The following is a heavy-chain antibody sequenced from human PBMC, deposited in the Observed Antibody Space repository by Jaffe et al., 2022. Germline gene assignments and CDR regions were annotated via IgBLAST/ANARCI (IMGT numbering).Heavy chain of an antibody. CDR1: GFTFSNAW. CDR2: IKSKTDGGTT. D-gene: IGHD3-9*01. CDR3: TPSVLRYFDWLNY. Sequence: EVQLVESGGGLVKPGGSLRLSCAASGFTFSNAWMSWVRQAPGKGLEWVGRIKSKTDGGTTDYAAPVKGRFTISRDDSKNTLYLQMNSLKTEDTAVYYCTPSVLRYFDWLNYWGQGTLVTVSS. V-gene: IGHV3-15*01. J-gene: IGHJ4*02.